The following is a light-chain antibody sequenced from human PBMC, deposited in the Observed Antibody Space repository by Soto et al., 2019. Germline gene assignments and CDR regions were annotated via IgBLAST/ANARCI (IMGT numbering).Light chain of an antibody. Sequence: DIQMTQSPSTLSASVGDRVTITCRASQSISSWLAWYQQKPGKAPKLLIYMASSLESGVPSRYSGSGSGTEFTITISSLQPDDVATNYCQPYNSYSTFGQGTKVEIK. CDR1: QSISSW. J-gene: IGKJ1*01. CDR2: MAS. CDR3: QPYNSYST. V-gene: IGKV1-5*03.